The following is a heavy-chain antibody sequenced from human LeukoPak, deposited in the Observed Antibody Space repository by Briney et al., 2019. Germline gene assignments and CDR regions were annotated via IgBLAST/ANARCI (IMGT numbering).Heavy chain of an antibody. J-gene: IGHJ4*02. CDR3: VRDDSSHFDY. Sequence: GGSLRLSCAASGFTFSSYAMSWARQAPGKGLEWVSGISGNGGGTYYADSVKGRFTISRDNAKNTLYLQMNSLRAEDTAVYYCVRDDSSHFDYWGQGALVTVSS. CDR2: ISGNGGGT. CDR1: GFTFSSYA. V-gene: IGHV3-23*01. D-gene: IGHD6-13*01.